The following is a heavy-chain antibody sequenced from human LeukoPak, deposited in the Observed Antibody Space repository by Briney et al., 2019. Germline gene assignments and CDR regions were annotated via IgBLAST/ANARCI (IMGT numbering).Heavy chain of an antibody. CDR3: ARATYYDFWSGYYTDFGAFDI. CDR1: GCSISSGSYY. CDR2: IYTSGST. V-gene: IGHV4-61*02. J-gene: IGHJ3*02. Sequence: SETLSLTCTVSGCSISSGSYYWSWIRQPAGKGLEWIGRIYTSGSTNYNPSLKSRVTISVDTSKNQFSLKLSSVTAADTAVYYCARATYYDFWSGYYTDFGAFDIWGQGTMVTVSS. D-gene: IGHD3-3*01.